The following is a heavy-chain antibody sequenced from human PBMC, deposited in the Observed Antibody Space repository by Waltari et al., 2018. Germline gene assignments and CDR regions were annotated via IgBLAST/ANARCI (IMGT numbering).Heavy chain of an antibody. CDR2: ISSTGTYI. J-gene: IGHJ4*02. Sequence: EVQLVESGGGLVKPGGSLRLSCAASGFTFSSYSMSWVRQAPGKGLEWVSSISSTGTYIYYADSVKCRFTISKDDAKNSLYLQMNSLRAEDTAVYYCARDRDSGTYYYGYWGQGTLVTVSS. CDR3: ARDRDSGTYYYGY. V-gene: IGHV3-21*02. D-gene: IGHD1-26*01. CDR1: GFTFSSYS.